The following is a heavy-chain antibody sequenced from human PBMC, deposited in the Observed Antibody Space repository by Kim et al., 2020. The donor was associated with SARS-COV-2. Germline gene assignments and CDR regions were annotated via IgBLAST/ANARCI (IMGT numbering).Heavy chain of an antibody. CDR2: IGTAGDP. J-gene: IGHJ2*01. V-gene: IGHV3-13*05. CDR1: GFTFGSYD. Sequence: GGSLRLSCAASGFTFGSYDMHWVRQATGKGLEWVSAIGTAGDPYYPGSVKGRFTISRENAKNSLYLQMNSLRAGDTAVYYCARGVHDSSGYYYGYWYFDLWGRGTLVTVSS. D-gene: IGHD3-22*01. CDR3: ARGVHDSSGYYYGYWYFDL.